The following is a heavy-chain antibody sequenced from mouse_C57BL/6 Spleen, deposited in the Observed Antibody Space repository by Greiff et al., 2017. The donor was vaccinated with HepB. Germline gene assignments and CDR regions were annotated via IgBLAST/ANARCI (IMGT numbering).Heavy chain of an antibody. CDR1: GFNIKDDY. CDR2: IDPENGDT. D-gene: IGHD1-1*01. V-gene: IGHV14-4*01. Sequence: EVKLVESGAELVRPGASVKLSCTASGFNIKDDYMHWVKQRPEQGLEWIGWIDPENGDTEYASKFQGKATITADTSSNTAYLQLSSLTSEDTAVYYCTTFITTVVANYYAMDYWGQGTSVTVSS. CDR3: TTFITTVVANYYAMDY. J-gene: IGHJ4*01.